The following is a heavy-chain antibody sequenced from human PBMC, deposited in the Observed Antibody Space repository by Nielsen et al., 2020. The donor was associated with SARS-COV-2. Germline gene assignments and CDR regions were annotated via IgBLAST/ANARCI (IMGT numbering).Heavy chain of an antibody. CDR2: IWYDGSNK. CDR3: ARDLAVASTRDY. J-gene: IGHJ4*02. Sequence: GESLKISCAASGFSFSNYGMHWVRQAPGKGLEWVAVIWYDGSNKYYADSVKGRFTISRDNSKNTLYLQMNSLRAEDTAVYYCARDLAVASTRDYWGQGTLVTVSS. CDR1: GFSFSNYG. D-gene: IGHD6-19*01. V-gene: IGHV3-33*01.